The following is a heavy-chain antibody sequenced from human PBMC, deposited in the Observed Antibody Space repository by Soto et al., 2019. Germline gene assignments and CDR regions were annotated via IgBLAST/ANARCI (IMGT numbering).Heavy chain of an antibody. V-gene: IGHV2-5*02. CDR1: GFTLNTSGVR. Sequence: QITLEESGPTLLKPTQTLTLSCTFSGFTLNTSGVRVDWIRQPPGKALEWLALIYWDGDKRYSPSLKSRLTTTKDTSNTQVVRSLTNMDPADTATYDCVHAIKGSGSYYKGYFFDSWGQGTLVTVSS. CDR2: IYWDGDK. J-gene: IGHJ4*02. CDR3: VHAIKGSGSYYKGYFFDS. D-gene: IGHD3-10*01.